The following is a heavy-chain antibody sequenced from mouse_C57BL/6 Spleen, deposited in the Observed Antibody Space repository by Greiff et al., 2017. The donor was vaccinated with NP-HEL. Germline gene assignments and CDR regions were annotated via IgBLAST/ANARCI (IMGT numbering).Heavy chain of an antibody. CDR3: ARKETRPYGNLH. CDR2: IDPSDSYT. D-gene: IGHD2-1*01. V-gene: IGHV1-50*01. CDR1: GYTFTSYW. Sequence: QVHVKQPGAELVKPGASVKLSCKASGYTFTSYWMQWVKQRPGQGLEWIGEIDPSDSYTNYNQKFKGKATLTVDTSSSTAYMQLSSLTSEDSAVYYCARKETRPYGNLHWGQGTSVTVSS. J-gene: IGHJ4*01.